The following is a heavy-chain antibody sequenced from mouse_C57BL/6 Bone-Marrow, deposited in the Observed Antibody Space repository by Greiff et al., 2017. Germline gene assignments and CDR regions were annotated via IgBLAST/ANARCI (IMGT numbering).Heavy chain of an antibody. V-gene: IGHV1-76*01. D-gene: IGHD2-4*01. CDR1: GYTFTDYY. CDR2: IYPGSGNT. Sequence: QVQLQQSGAELVRPGASVKLSCKASGYTFTDYYINWVKQRPGQGLEWIARIYPGSGNTYYNAKFKGKATLTAEKSSSTAYMQLSSLTSEDSAVYFCARGGDYDVAAAMDYWGQGTSVTVSS. J-gene: IGHJ4*01. CDR3: ARGGDYDVAAAMDY.